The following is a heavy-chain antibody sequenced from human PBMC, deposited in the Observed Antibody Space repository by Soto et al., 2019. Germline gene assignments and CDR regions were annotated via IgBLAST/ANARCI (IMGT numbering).Heavy chain of an antibody. V-gene: IGHV4-59*01. CDR2: IYYSGST. D-gene: IGHD5-18*01. Sequence: SETLSLTCTVSGGSISSCYWSWIWQPPGKGLEWIGYIYYSGSTNYNPSLKSRVTISVDTSKNQFSLKLSSVTAADTAVYYCARLSPPPDTAMAPWGQGTLVTVSS. J-gene: IGHJ5*02. CDR1: GGSISSCY. CDR3: ARLSPPPDTAMAP.